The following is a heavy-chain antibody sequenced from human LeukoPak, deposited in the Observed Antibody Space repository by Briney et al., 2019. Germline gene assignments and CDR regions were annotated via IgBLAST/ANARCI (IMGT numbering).Heavy chain of an antibody. D-gene: IGHD1-26*01. J-gene: IGHJ4*02. CDR2: IIPIVGIA. CDR1: RGTFSRYT. V-gene: IGHV1-69*04. Sequence: ASVKVSCKASRGTFSRYTISWVRQAPAQGLEWMGRIIPIVGIANYAQKFQGRVTITADKSTSTAYMELSSLGSEDTAVYYCARDRGKEWEPTGYFDYWGQGTLVTVSS. CDR3: ARDRGKEWEPTGYFDY.